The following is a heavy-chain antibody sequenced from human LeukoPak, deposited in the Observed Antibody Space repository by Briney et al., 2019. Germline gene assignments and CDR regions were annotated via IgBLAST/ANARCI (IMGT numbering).Heavy chain of an antibody. CDR2: MHYSGIQ. J-gene: IGHJ3*02. Sequence: LETLSLTCIVTGGSIGDYYWSWIRQAPGRGLEWIAYMHYSGIQNYNPSLKSRATVSIATSINQFSLKVDSVTAADTAVYYCARHGGSAFYFHHQRAFDIWGQGTVVTVSS. V-gene: IGHV4-59*08. CDR1: GGSIGDYY. CDR3: ARHGGSAFYFHHQRAFDI. D-gene: IGHD3-10*01.